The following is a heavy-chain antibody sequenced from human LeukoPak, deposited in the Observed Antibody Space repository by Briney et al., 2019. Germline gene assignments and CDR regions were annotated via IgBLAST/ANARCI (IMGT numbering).Heavy chain of an antibody. D-gene: IGHD6-19*01. CDR1: GGSIGSDY. Sequence: PSETLTLTCTVSGGSIGSDYWTWIRQPPGKGLEYIGYIYYTGGTNYNPSLKSRVTISVDTSKNQFSLKLSSVTAADTAVYFCAKYGNSGWVIDNWGQGTLVTVSS. CDR3: AKYGNSGWVIDN. V-gene: IGHV4-59*08. CDR2: IYYTGGT. J-gene: IGHJ4*02.